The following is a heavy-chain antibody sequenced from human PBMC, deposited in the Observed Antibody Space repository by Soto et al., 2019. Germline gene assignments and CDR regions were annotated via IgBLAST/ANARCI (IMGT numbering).Heavy chain of an antibody. CDR1: GYTFTSYY. Sequence: ASVKVSCKASGYTFTSYYMHWVRQAPGQGLEWMGIINPSGGSTSYAQKFQGRVTMTRDKSTSTVYMELSSLRSEDTAVYYCARAFGVVIMGYYGMDVWGQGTTVTVSS. V-gene: IGHV1-46*01. D-gene: IGHD3-3*01. CDR3: ARAFGVVIMGYYGMDV. J-gene: IGHJ6*02. CDR2: INPSGGST.